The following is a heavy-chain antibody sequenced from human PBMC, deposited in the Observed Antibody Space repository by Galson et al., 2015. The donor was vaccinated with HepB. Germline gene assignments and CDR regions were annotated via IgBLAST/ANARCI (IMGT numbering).Heavy chain of an antibody. CDR2: IYYSGST. V-gene: IGHV4-31*03. D-gene: IGHD3-10*01. J-gene: IGHJ3*02. Sequence: LPCTVSGGSISSGGYYWSWIRQHPGKGLEWIGYIYYSGSTYYNPSLKSRVTISVDTSKNQFSLKLSSVTAADTAVYYCARDRYYYGSGSKAFDIWGQGTMVTVSS. CDR3: ARDRYYYGSGSKAFDI. CDR1: GGSISSGGYY.